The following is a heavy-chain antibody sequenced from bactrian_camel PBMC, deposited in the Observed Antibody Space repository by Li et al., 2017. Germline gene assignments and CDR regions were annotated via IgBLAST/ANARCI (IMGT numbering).Heavy chain of an antibody. CDR3: AAARNPYGAGSCPASNGY. CDR2: ISTASGST. CDR1: GNLYTVNR. V-gene: IGHV3S54*01. Sequence: HVQLVESGGSLVQPGGSLRLSCVVSGNLYTVNRITWFRQPPGKEREGVAAISTASGSTYTSYLVTGRFTISRDNAKNTLYLQMNSLKPEDTAMYYCAAARNPYGAGSCPASNGYWGQGTQVTVS. D-gene: IGHD2*01. J-gene: IGHJ4*01.